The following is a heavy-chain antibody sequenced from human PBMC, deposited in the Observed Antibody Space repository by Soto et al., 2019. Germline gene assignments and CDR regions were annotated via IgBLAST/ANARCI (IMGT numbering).Heavy chain of an antibody. V-gene: IGHV1-69*12. CDR2: IIPIFGTA. D-gene: IGHD3-3*01. CDR3: ARPTSFGVVTTSWFDP. CDR1: GGTFSSYA. J-gene: IGHJ5*02. Sequence: QVQLVQSGAEVKKPGSSVKVSCKASGGTFSSYAISWVRQAPGQGLEWMGGIIPIFGTANYAQKFQGRVTITADEATSTAYMEVSSLRSEDTAVYYCARPTSFGVVTTSWFDPWGQGTLVTVSS.